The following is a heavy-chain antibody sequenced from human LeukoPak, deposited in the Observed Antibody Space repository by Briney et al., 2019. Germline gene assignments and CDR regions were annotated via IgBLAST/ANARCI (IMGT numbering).Heavy chain of an antibody. CDR3: ARGVYIAAAQYGY. V-gene: IGHV4-59*01. CDR1: GGSISSYY. J-gene: IGHJ4*02. Sequence: SETLSLTCTVSGGSISSYYWSWIRQPPGKGLEWIGYIYYSGTTNYNPSLKRRVTISVETSKKQFSLKLSSVTAADTAVYYCARGVYIAAAQYGYWGQGTLVTVSS. D-gene: IGHD6-13*01. CDR2: IYYSGTT.